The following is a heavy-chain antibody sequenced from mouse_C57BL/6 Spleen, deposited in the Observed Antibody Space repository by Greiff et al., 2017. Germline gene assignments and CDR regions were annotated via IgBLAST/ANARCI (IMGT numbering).Heavy chain of an antibody. D-gene: IGHD4-1*01. CDR2: IYPGDGDT. CDR1: GYAFSSSW. J-gene: IGHJ2*01. Sequence: VKLMESGPELVKPGASVKISCKASGYAFSSSWMNWVKQRPGKGLEWIGRIYPGDGDTNYNGKFKGKATLTADKSSSTAYMQLSSLTSEDSAVYFCARTGTRFDYWGQGTTLTVSS. V-gene: IGHV1-82*01. CDR3: ARTGTRFDY.